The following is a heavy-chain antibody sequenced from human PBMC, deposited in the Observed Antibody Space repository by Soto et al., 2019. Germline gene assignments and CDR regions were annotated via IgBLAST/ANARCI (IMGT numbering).Heavy chain of an antibody. Sequence: WASVKVSFKASGYSFGTSGISWVRQAPGQGLEWMGWISAYNGNTNYDQKLQDRATMTTDTSTNTAYLELRSLRSDDTAVYYCARAGQYYDSSGYANWGQGTLVTVSS. V-gene: IGHV1-18*04. CDR3: ARAGQYYDSSGYAN. D-gene: IGHD3-22*01. CDR1: GYSFGTSG. J-gene: IGHJ4*02. CDR2: ISAYNGNT.